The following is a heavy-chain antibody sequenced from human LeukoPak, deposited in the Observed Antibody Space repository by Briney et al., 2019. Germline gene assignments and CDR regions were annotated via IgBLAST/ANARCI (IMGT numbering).Heavy chain of an antibody. D-gene: IGHD2-2*01. CDR1: GASISSYC. J-gene: IGHJ3*02. Sequence: SETLSPTCPVSGASISSYCWSWNRQPPGKGLEWIGYIYFIGSTNYNPSLNSRVTISVDTSKNEFSLKLSSVTAADTAVYYCAGTVLSAGSRAFDMWGQARMATVSS. CDR2: IYFIGST. CDR3: AGTVLSAGSRAFDM. V-gene: IGHV4-59*03.